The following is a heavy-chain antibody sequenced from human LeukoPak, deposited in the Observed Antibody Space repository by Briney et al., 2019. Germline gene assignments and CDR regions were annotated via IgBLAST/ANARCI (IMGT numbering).Heavy chain of an antibody. CDR2: ITHAGNT. D-gene: IGHD2-2*03. CDR1: GDSFSRYL. Sequence: SETLSLTCAVYGDSFSRYLWNWVRQSPGKPLEYLGEITHAGNTNYNPSLKTRVLLSVDKSTNQFSLRLTSVTAADTAVYFCARGSSFDGYCAPGACRAGYYDMWGQGTPVTVSS. J-gene: IGHJ4*02. V-gene: IGHV4-34*01. CDR3: ARGSSFDGYCAPGACRAGYYDM.